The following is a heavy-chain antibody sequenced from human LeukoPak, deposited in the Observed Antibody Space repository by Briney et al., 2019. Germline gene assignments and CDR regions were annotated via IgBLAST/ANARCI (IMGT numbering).Heavy chain of an antibody. D-gene: IGHD6-19*01. J-gene: IGHJ6*03. CDR2: INPNSGGT. Sequence: ASVKVSCKASGYTFTGYYMHWVRQAPGQGLEWMGWINPNSGGTNYAQKFQGRVTMTRDTSISTAYMELSRLRSDDTAVYYCARDLHSSGWYPYYYYMDVWGKGTTVTVSS. CDR1: GYTFTGYY. V-gene: IGHV1-2*02. CDR3: ARDLHSSGWYPYYYYMDV.